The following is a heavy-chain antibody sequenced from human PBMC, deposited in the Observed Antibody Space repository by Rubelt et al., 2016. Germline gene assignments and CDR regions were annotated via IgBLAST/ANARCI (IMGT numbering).Heavy chain of an antibody. J-gene: IGHJ4*02. CDR3: AKDGNYQLLIPLYFDY. D-gene: IGHD2-2*01. CDR2: IWYDGSNK. V-gene: IGHV3-33*06. CDR1: SSYG. Sequence: SSYGMHWVRQAPGKGLEWVAVIWYDGSNKYYADSVKGRFTISRDNSKNTLYLQMNSLRAEDTAVYYCAKDGNYQLLIPLYFDYWGQGTLVTVSS.